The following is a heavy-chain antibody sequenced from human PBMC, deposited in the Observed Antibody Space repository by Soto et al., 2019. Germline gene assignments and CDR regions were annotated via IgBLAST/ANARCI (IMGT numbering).Heavy chain of an antibody. CDR3: ARYDYGDVDY. J-gene: IGHJ4*02. CDR1: GFTISDHY. Sequence: EVQLVESGGGLLQPGGSLRLSCAASGFTISDHYMDWIRQAPGKGLEWVGRTRNKAKSYTTDYAASVKGRFTISRDDSKNSLCLQMNSLKSEDTAVYYCARYDYGDVDYWGQGTLVTVSS. D-gene: IGHD4-17*01. CDR2: TRNKAKSYTT. V-gene: IGHV3-72*01.